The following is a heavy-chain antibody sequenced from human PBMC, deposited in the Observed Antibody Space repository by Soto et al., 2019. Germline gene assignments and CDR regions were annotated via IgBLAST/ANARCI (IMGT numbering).Heavy chain of an antibody. Sequence: GGSLRLSCAVSGLTVSGKKYVAWVRQAPGKGLEWVSGFYDLDGTYYADSLKGRFTTSGDSARTIVYLQMNGLRPEDTAVYYCATWHLQEHAYDVWGQGTTVTVSS. CDR3: ATWHLQEHAYDV. J-gene: IGHJ3*01. D-gene: IGHD4-4*01. V-gene: IGHV3-53*01. CDR2: FYDLDGT. CDR1: GLTVSGKKY.